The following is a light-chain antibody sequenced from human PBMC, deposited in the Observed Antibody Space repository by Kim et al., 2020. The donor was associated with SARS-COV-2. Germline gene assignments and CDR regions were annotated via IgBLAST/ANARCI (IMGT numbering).Light chain of an antibody. V-gene: IGLV3-1*01. CDR3: QAWDSFWV. J-gene: IGLJ3*02. Sequence: VSVSPGQTASITCSGDKLGDKYACWYQQKPGQSPVLVIYQDSKRPSGIPERFSGSNSGNTATLTISGTQAMDEADYYCQAWDSFWVFGGGTQLTVL. CDR1: KLGDKY. CDR2: QDS.